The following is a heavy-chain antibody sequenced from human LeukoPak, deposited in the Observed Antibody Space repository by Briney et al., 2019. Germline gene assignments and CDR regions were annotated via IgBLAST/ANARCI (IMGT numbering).Heavy chain of an antibody. J-gene: IGHJ3*02. Sequence: LSLTCTVSGGSISSYYWSWIRQAPGKGLEWVSYISSSGSTIYYADSVKGRFTISRDNAKNSLYLQMNSLRAEDTAVYYCARGFGKAFDIWGQGTMVTVSS. CDR1: GGSISSYY. CDR2: ISSSGSTI. CDR3: ARGFGKAFDI. V-gene: IGHV3-11*01. D-gene: IGHD3-10*01.